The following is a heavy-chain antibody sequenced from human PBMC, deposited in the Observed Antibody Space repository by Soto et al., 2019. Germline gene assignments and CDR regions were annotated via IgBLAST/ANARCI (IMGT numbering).Heavy chain of an antibody. V-gene: IGHV3-23*04. CDR1: GFTFDDYA. Sequence: EVQLVESGGGLVQPGRSLRLSCAASGFTFDDYAMHWVRQAPGKGLEWVSTISGRGAGTYYADSVKGRFTFSRDNSKSTLYLQMNNLRAEDTAVYFCAKGQVTLFGVVYSGGYFDLWGRGTLVTVSS. J-gene: IGHJ2*01. CDR3: AKGQVTLFGVVYSGGYFDL. D-gene: IGHD3-3*01. CDR2: ISGRGAGT.